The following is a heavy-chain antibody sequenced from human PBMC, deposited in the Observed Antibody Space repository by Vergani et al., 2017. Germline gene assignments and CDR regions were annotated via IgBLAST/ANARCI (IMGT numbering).Heavy chain of an antibody. J-gene: IGHJ3*02. CDR1: GYSFTSYW. CDR2: IDPSDSYT. CDR3: ARRRLRYFDWLLSDAFYI. D-gene: IGHD3-9*01. V-gene: IGHV5-10-1*01. Sequence: EVQLVQSGAEVKKPGESLRISCKGSGYSFTSYWISWVRQMPGQGLEWMGRIDPSDSYTNYSPSFQGHVTISADKSISTAYLQWSSLKASDTAMYYCARRRLRYFDWLLSDAFYIWGQGTMVTVSS.